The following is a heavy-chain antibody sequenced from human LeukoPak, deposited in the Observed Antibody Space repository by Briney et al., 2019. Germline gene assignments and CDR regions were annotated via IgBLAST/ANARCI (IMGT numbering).Heavy chain of an antibody. J-gene: IGHJ4*02. Sequence: GGSLRLSCAASGFTFSSYGIHWVRQAPGKGLEWVAVISYDGGNKYYADSVKGRFTISRDNSKNTLYLQMNSLRAEDTAVYYCAKARDGYNSLMMNWGQGTLVTVSS. CDR3: AKARDGYNSLMMN. D-gene: IGHD5-24*01. CDR2: ISYDGGNK. V-gene: IGHV3-30*18. CDR1: GFTFSSYG.